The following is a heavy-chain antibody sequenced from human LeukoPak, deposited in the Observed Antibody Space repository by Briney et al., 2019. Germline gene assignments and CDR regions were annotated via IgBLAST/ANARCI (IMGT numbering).Heavy chain of an antibody. CDR1: GGSISSGSYY. D-gene: IGHD3-22*01. Sequence: KASETLSLTCTVSGGSISSGSYYWSWIRQSAGKGLEWIGRIYTSGNTNYNPSLKSRVTISVDTPKNQFSLKLSSVTAADTAVYYCARDASDYYDSSGYYYDYWGQGTLVTVSS. V-gene: IGHV4-61*02. CDR3: ARDASDYYDSSGYYYDY. CDR2: IYTSGNT. J-gene: IGHJ4*02.